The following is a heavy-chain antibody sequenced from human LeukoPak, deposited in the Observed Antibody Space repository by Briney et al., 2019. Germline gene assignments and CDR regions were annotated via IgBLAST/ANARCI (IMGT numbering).Heavy chain of an antibody. CDR3: ARRTFPNDAFDV. D-gene: IGHD1-7*01. CDR2: ISGSAGSI. CDR1: GFTFSSYS. Sequence: KSGGSLRLSCAASGFTFSSYSMTWVRQAPGKGLEWVSTISGSAGSIYYADSVKGRFTISRDNPKRSLYLQMNSLRAEDTAVYYCARRTFPNDAFDVWGQGTVVTVSS. V-gene: IGHV3-21*01. J-gene: IGHJ3*01.